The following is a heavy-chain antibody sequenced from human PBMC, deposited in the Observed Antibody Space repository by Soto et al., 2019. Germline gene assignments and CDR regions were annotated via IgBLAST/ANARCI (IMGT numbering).Heavy chain of an antibody. CDR3: ARVGSEWLQFLRY. V-gene: IGHV1-69*13. CDR1: GGTFSSYA. D-gene: IGHD5-12*01. CDR2: IIPIFGTA. J-gene: IGHJ4*02. Sequence: GASVKVSCKASGGTFSSYAISWVRQAPGQGLEWMGGIIPIFGTANYAQKFQGRVTITADESTSTTYMELSSLRSEDMAVYCCARVGSEWLQFLRYWGQGTLVTVSS.